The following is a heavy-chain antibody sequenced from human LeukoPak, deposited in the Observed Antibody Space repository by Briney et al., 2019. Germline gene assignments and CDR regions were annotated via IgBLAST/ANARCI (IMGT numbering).Heavy chain of an antibody. CDR2: IKEEGSEE. CDR1: GFTFSSYW. CDR3: ATYKNGYKRRYFDY. Sequence: GGSLRLSCAASGFTFSSYWMSWVRQAPGKGLEWVANIKEEGSEEYYVDSVKGRFTISRDNAKNSLYLQMSRLRAEDTAVYYCATYKNGYKRRYFDYWGRGTLVTVSS. J-gene: IGHJ4*02. D-gene: IGHD5-24*01. V-gene: IGHV3-7*01.